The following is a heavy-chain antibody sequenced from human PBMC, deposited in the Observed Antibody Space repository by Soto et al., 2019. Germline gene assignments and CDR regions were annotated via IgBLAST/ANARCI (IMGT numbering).Heavy chain of an antibody. CDR3: ARGELELYYYYGMDV. V-gene: IGHV1-3*01. CDR2: INAGNGNT. D-gene: IGHD1-7*01. Sequence: ASVEVSCKASEYTFTSCAMHWVRQAPGQRLEWMGWINAGNGNTKYSQKFQGRVTITRDTSASTAYMELSSLRSEDTAVYYCARGELELYYYYGMDVWGQGTTVTVSS. CDR1: EYTFTSCA. J-gene: IGHJ6*02.